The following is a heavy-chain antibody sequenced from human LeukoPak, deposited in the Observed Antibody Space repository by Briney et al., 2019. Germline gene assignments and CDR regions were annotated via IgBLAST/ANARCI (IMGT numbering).Heavy chain of an antibody. Sequence: ASVKVSCKASGYTFTSYGISWVRQAPGQGLEWMGWISAYNGNTNYAQKLQGRVTMTTDTTTSTAYMELWTLRYDDTAVYYCARPNYDSSGHNWFDHWGQGTLVAVSS. CDR2: ISAYNGNT. V-gene: IGHV1-18*01. J-gene: IGHJ5*02. D-gene: IGHD3-22*01. CDR3: ARPNYDSSGHNWFDH. CDR1: GYTFTSYG.